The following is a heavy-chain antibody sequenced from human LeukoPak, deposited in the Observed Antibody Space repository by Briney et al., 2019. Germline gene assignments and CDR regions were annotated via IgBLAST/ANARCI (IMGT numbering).Heavy chain of an antibody. Sequence: SVKVSCKASGGTFSSYAISWVRQAPGQGLEWMGGIIPIFGTANYAQKFQGRVTITTDESTSTAYMELSSLRSEDTAVYYCARDVRYYGSGSYDNYWGQGTLVTVSS. CDR2: IIPIFGTA. CDR3: ARDVRYYGSGSYDNY. J-gene: IGHJ4*02. CDR1: GGTFSSYA. V-gene: IGHV1-69*05. D-gene: IGHD3-10*01.